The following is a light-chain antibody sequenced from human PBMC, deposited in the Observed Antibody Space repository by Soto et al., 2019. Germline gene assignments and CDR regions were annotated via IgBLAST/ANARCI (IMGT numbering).Light chain of an antibody. J-gene: IGKJ3*01. Sequence: DIQMTQSPSSLSASVGDRVTITCRASQAINNYLAWYQQKPGKPPKLLIYAASTLQSGVPSRFSGGGSGTDFTLTINSLQPEDVATYYCQRYNYGPPITFGAGTKV. V-gene: IGKV1-27*01. CDR2: AAS. CDR3: QRYNYGPPIT. CDR1: QAINNY.